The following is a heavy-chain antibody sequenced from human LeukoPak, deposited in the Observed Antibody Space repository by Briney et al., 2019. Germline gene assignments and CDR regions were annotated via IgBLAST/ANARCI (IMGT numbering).Heavy chain of an antibody. CDR2: IRYDGSNK. CDR3: ATDTYYCGSGSPDALDY. V-gene: IGHV3-30*02. D-gene: IGHD3-10*01. J-gene: IGHJ4*02. CDR1: GFTFSSYG. Sequence: GGSLRLSCAASGFTFSSYGMHWVRQAPGKGLEWVAFIRYDGSNKYYADSVKGRFTISRDNSKNTLYLQMNSLRAEDTAVYYCATDTYYCGSGSPDALDYWGQGTLVTVSS.